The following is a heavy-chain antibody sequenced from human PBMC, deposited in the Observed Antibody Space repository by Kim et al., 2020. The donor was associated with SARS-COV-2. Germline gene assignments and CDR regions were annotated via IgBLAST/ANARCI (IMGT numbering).Heavy chain of an antibody. V-gene: IGHV3-23*01. CDR3: AKGRRACPGGTCYRSFD. CDR1: GFTFSNYA. Sequence: GGSLRLSCAVSGFTFSNYAMSWVRQAPGKGLEWVSSTSGAGGATYYSASVKGRFTISRDNSKNTLSLQMNSLRVEDTAVYFCAKGRRACPGGTCYRSFD. CDR2: TSGAGGAT. J-gene: IGHJ4*01. D-gene: IGHD2-15*01.